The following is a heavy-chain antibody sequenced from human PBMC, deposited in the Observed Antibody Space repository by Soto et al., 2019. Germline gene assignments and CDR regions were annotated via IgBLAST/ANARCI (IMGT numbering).Heavy chain of an antibody. J-gene: IGHJ5*02. D-gene: IGHD4-17*01. CDR1: GGTFSSYA. CDR2: IIPIFGTA. CDR3: ARDGRGGDLYNWFDP. Sequence: SVKVSCKASGGTFSSYAIIWLRQAPGQGLEWMGGIIPIFGTANYAQKFQGRVTITADESTSTAYIELSSLRSEGTAVYYCARDGRGGDLYNWFDPWGQGTLVTVSS. V-gene: IGHV1-69*13.